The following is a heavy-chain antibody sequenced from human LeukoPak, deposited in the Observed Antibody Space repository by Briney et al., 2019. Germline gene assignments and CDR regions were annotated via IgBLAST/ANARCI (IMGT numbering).Heavy chain of an antibody. V-gene: IGHV4-4*07. D-gene: IGHD3-22*01. CDR3: ARGKIVPDY. CDR2: LYTSGTT. CDR1: GGSITNYY. J-gene: IGHJ4*02. Sequence: SETLSLTCTVSGGSITNYYWSWFRQPAGKGLEWIGRLYTSGTTNYNPSLKSRVTISVDTSKNQLSLKVSSVTAADTAVYYCARGKIVPDYWGQGTLVTVSS.